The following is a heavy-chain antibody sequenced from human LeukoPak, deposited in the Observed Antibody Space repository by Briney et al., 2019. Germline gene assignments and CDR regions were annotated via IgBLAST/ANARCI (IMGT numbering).Heavy chain of an antibody. J-gene: IGHJ4*02. Sequence: PGGFLRLSCAASGINVSSNYMSWVCQAPGKGLECVSVIYSGGRTYYADSVKGRFTISRDNSKNTLHLQMNSLRVDDTAVYFCARGSGTYITWGQGTLVTVSS. CDR2: IYSGGRT. CDR1: GINVSSNY. V-gene: IGHV3-53*01. CDR3: ARGSGTYIT. D-gene: IGHD1-26*01.